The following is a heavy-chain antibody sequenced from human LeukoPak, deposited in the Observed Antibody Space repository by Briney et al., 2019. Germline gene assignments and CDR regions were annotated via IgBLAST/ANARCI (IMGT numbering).Heavy chain of an antibody. J-gene: IGHJ4*02. CDR1: GYTLITSD. V-gene: IGHV1-8*01. D-gene: IGHD1-7*01. Sequence: GGSVKVSRKAPGYTLITSDINWVRPARGQRVGWMGYMDPNSGHTEFARKFQGRVTMTGDTSTSTAYMELSSLTPDDTAIYYCTRKLRLDEHWGQGTLVAVSS. CDR2: MDPNSGHT. CDR3: TRKLRLDEH.